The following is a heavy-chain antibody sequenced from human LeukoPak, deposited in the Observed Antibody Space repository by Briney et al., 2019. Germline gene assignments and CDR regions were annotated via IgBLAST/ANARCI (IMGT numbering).Heavy chain of an antibody. CDR3: AREGYIYGSSGGYF. J-gene: IGHJ4*02. D-gene: IGHD5-18*01. CDR1: GFTFSNAW. Sequence: GGSRRLSCATSGFTFSNAWMNWVRQAPGKGLEWVGRIRSNSDGGTIDYAAPVKGRFTLSRDDSKTTLYLQMNSLRAEDTAVYYCAREGYIYGSSGGYFWGQGTLVTVSS. CDR2: IRSNSDGGTI. V-gene: IGHV3-15*07.